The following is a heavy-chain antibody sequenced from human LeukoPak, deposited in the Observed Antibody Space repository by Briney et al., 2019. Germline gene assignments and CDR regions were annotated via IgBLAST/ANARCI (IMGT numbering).Heavy chain of an antibody. D-gene: IGHD4-17*01. J-gene: IGHJ4*02. CDR3: AIFQGTYGDNENDY. CDR2: IIPMINTP. Sequence: SVKVSCKASGGTFRSYAITWVRQAPGKGLEWMGGIIPMINTPKYAQKFQGRVSTTADESTSTGYMEVSSLRSEDTAVYYCAIFQGTYGDNENDYWGQGTLVTVSS. V-gene: IGHV1-69*13. CDR1: GGTFRSYA.